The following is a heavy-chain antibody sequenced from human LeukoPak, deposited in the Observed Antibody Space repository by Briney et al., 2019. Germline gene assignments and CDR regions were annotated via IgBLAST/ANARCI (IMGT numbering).Heavy chain of an antibody. CDR1: GGSISSYY. J-gene: IGHJ4*02. CDR3: ARAYYGSDYFDY. D-gene: IGHD3-10*01. CDR2: ISYSGST. V-gene: IGHV4-59*01. Sequence: SETLSLTCTVSGGSISSYYWSWIRQPPGKGLEWIGYISYSGSTNYNPSLKSRVTISVDTSKNQFSMMPSSVTAADTAVYYCARAYYGSDYFDYWGQGTLVTVSS.